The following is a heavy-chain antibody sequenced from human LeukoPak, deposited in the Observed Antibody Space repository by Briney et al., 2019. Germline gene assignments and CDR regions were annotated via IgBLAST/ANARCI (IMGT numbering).Heavy chain of an antibody. Sequence: GGSLRLSGVASGFSFTTHAMGWVRQAPGKGREWVSHISGSGGSTKYSGSVKGRFTISRDNSKNTLYLQINSLRADDTAVYYCAKDQDPHSYGSGSYAPFDYWGQGTLVTVSS. V-gene: IGHV3-23*01. J-gene: IGHJ4*02. CDR2: ISGSGGST. CDR3: AKDQDPHSYGSGSYAPFDY. D-gene: IGHD3-10*01. CDR1: GFSFTTHA.